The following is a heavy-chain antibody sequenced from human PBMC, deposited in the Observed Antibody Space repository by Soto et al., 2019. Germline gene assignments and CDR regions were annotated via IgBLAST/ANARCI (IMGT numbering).Heavy chain of an antibody. CDR2: ISSSSSYI. D-gene: IGHD2-15*01. J-gene: IGHJ4*02. CDR3: ARDWENCSGGSCTLDRGYLDY. Sequence: EVQLVESGGGLVKPGGSLRLSCAASGFTFSSYSMNWVRQAPGKGLEWVSSISSSSSYIYYADSVKGRFTISRDNAKNSLYLQMNRLRAEGTAVYYCARDWENCSGGSCTLDRGYLDYGGQGTLVIVSS. CDR1: GFTFSSYS. V-gene: IGHV3-21*01.